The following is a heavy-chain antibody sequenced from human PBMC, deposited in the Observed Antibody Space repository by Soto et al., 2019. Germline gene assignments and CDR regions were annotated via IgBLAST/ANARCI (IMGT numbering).Heavy chain of an antibody. CDR1: GGSISIYY. J-gene: IGHJ5*02. CDR2: IYYSGST. V-gene: IGHV4-59*01. Sequence: SETLSLTCTVSGGSISIYYWSWIRQPPGKGLEWIGYIYYSGSTNYNPSLKSRVTISVDTSKNQFSLKLSSVTAADTAVYYCARLGWDNWFDPWGQGTLVTVSS. D-gene: IGHD1-26*01. CDR3: ARLGWDNWFDP.